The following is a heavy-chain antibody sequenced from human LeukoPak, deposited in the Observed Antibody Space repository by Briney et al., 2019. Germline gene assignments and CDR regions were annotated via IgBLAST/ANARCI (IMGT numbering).Heavy chain of an antibody. CDR1: GGSISSSSYY. J-gene: IGHJ4*02. D-gene: IGHD3-10*01. Sequence: SETLSLTCTVSGGSISSSSYYWGWIRQPPGKGLEWIGSIYYSGSTYYNPSLKSRVTISVDTSKNQFSLKLSSVTAADTAVYYCARQGLVRGVPPDYWGQGTLVTVSS. CDR3: ARQGLVRGVPPDY. CDR2: IYYSGST. V-gene: IGHV4-39*01.